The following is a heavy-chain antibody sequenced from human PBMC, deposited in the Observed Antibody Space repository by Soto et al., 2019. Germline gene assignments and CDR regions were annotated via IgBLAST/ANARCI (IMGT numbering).Heavy chain of an antibody. CDR1: DGSIIKFY. D-gene: IGHD3-22*01. J-gene: IGHJ4*02. CDR2: ISSSGNT. CDR3: ARAPMVLTRSYFDS. Sequence: SETLSLTCTVSDGSIIKFYWSWIRQPPGKGLEWIGYISSSGNTNYNPSLKSRVSISVDTSKNQFSLNLTSVTAADTAVYYCARAPMVLTRSYFDSWGQGTPVTVSS. V-gene: IGHV4-59*01.